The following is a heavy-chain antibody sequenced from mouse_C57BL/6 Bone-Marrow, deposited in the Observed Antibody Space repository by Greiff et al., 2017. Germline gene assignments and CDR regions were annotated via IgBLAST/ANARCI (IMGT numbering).Heavy chain of an antibody. V-gene: IGHV14-3*01. CDR1: GFNIKNTY. Sequence: EVQLQESVAELVRPGASVKLSCTASGFNIKNTYMHWVKQRPEQGLEWIGRIDPANGNTKYAPKFQGKATITADTSSNTAYLQLSSLTSEDTAIYHCARSPNYYGSRGDYWGQGTTLTVSS. CDR2: IDPANGNT. CDR3: ARSPNYYGSRGDY. D-gene: IGHD1-1*01. J-gene: IGHJ2*01.